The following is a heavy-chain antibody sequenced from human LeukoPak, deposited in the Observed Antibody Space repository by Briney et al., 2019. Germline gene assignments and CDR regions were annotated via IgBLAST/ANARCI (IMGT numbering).Heavy chain of an antibody. D-gene: IGHD3-22*01. CDR2: INQDGSEK. Sequence: GGSLRLSCAASRFTFSSYAMSWVRQAPGKGLEWVANINQDGSEKYYVDSVKGRVTISRDNAKNSLYLQMNSLRAEDTAVYYCARDIYSSGYYFNWGQGTLVTVSS. V-gene: IGHV3-7*03. J-gene: IGHJ4*02. CDR3: ARDIYSSGYYFN. CDR1: RFTFSSYA.